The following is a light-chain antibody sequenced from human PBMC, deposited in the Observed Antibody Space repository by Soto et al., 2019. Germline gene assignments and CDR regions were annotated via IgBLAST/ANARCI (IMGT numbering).Light chain of an antibody. CDR3: SSYTSSSTLV. CDR1: SSDVGGKNY. Sequence: QFVLTHPASLSGSPGQSIAISCTGTSSDVGGKNYASGNKQHQGKAPKLMLYDVSNRPSGVSNRFSGSKSGNTASLTISGLQAEEEVDYYCSSYTSSSTLVFGTGTRSPS. CDR2: DVS. J-gene: IGLJ1*01. V-gene: IGLV2-14*01.